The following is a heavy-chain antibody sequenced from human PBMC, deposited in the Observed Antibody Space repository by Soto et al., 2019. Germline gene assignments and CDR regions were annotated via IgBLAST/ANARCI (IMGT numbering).Heavy chain of an antibody. CDR1: GGSISSGGYY. V-gene: IGHV4-31*03. D-gene: IGHD1-1*01. CDR2: IYYSGST. J-gene: IGHJ6*02. CDR3: ARGLEPHYYYYYGMDV. Sequence: SETLSLTCTVSGGSISSGGYYWSWIRQHPGKGLEWIGYIYYSGSTYYNPSLKSRVTISVDTSKNQFSLKLSSVTAADTAVYYCARGLEPHYYYYYGMDVWGQGTTVTVSS.